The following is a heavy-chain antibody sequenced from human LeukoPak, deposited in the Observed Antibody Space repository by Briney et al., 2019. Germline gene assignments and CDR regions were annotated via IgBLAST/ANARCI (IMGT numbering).Heavy chain of an antibody. D-gene: IGHD3-22*01. J-gene: IGHJ3*02. CDR2: ISSSGSTI. CDR1: GFTFSDYY. V-gene: IGHV3-11*04. Sequence: PGGSLRLSCAASGFTFSDYYMSWIRQAPGKGLEWVSYISSSGSTIYYADSVKGRFTISRDNAKNSLYLQMNSLRAEDTAVYYCASRHYYDSSGYGDALDIWGQGTMVIVSS. CDR3: ASRHYYDSSGYGDALDI.